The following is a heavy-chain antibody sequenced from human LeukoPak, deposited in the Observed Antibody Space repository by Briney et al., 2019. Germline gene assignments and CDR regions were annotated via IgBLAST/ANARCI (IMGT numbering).Heavy chain of an antibody. J-gene: IGHJ4*02. Sequence: ASVKVSCKASGYTFTSYGISWVRQAPGQGLGGMGWISAYNGNTNYAQKLQGRVTMTTDTSTSTAYMELRSLRSDDTAVYYCARRDIVVVPAAKMGDYWGQGTLVTVSS. V-gene: IGHV1-18*01. CDR2: ISAYNGNT. CDR1: GYTFTSYG. CDR3: ARRDIVVVPAAKMGDY. D-gene: IGHD2-2*01.